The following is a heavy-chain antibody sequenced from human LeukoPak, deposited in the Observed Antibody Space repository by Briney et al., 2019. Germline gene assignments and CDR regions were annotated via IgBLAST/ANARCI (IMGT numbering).Heavy chain of an antibody. J-gene: IGHJ4*02. V-gene: IGHV3-48*03. CDR2: ISSSGSTI. CDR1: GFTFSSYE. Sequence: GGSLRLSCAASGFTFSSYEMNWVRQAPWKGLEWVSYISSSGSTIYYADSVKGRFTISRDNAKNSLYLQMNSLRAEDTAVYYCARRGYSDSSGYDYWGQGTLVTVSS. CDR3: ARRGYSDSSGYDY. D-gene: IGHD3-22*01.